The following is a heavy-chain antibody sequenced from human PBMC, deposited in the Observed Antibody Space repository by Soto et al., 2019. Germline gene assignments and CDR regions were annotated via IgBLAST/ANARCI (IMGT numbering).Heavy chain of an antibody. Sequence: SETLSLTCTVSGGSISSSSYYWGWIRQPPGKGLEWIGSIYYSGSTYYNPSLKSRVTISVDTSKNQFSLKLGSVTAADTAVYYCARLRAARLFDYWGQGTLVTVSS. D-gene: IGHD6-6*01. V-gene: IGHV4-39*01. J-gene: IGHJ4*02. CDR2: IYYSGST. CDR1: GGSISSSSYY. CDR3: ARLRAARLFDY.